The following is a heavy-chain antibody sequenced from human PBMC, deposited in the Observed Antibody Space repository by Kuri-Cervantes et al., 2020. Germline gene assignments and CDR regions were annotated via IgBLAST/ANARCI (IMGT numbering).Heavy chain of an antibody. CDR2: INPNTGGT. D-gene: IGHD2-2*01. CDR3: ARGGLVRPYYYMDV. CDR1: GYTFTSYC. J-gene: IGHJ6*03. Sequence: ASVKVSCKASGYTFTSYCMHWVRQAPGQGLEWMGWINPNTGGTNYAQKFQDRVTLTRDTSISTAYMELSRLRSDDTAVYYCARGGLVRPYYYMDVWGKGTTVTVSS. V-gene: IGHV1-2*02.